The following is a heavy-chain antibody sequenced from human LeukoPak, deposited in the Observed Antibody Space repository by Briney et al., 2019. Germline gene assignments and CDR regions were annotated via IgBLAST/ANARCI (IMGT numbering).Heavy chain of an antibody. J-gene: IGHJ3*02. CDR2: VYNSGST. V-gene: IGHV4-59*02. CDR1: GGSVSSYY. Sequence: SETLSLTCTVSGGSVSSYYWSWVRQPPGEGLEWIAYVYNSGSTNYNPSLKSRVTISVDRSKNQFSLKMNSVTAADTAVYYCVRDWEGFNFNIWGQGTMVTVSS. CDR3: VRDWEGFNFNI. D-gene: IGHD1-26*01.